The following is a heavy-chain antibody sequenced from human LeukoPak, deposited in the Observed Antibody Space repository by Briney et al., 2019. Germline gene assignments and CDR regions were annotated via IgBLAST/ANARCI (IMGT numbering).Heavy chain of an antibody. Sequence: GGPLRLSCAASGFTFSDYYMSWIRQPPGKGLEWVSYISSSGTTIYYADSVRGRFTVSRDNAKNSLYLQMDSLSAEDTAVYYRASLRGVNRWGQGTLVTVSS. CDR1: GFTFSDYY. J-gene: IGHJ4*02. CDR2: ISSSGTTI. V-gene: IGHV3-11*01. CDR3: ASLRGVNR. D-gene: IGHD3-10*01.